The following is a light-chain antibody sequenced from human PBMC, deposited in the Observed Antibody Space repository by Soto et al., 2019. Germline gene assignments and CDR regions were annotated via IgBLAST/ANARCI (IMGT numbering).Light chain of an antibody. Sequence: QTVVTQEPSFSVSPGGTVTLTCGLSSGSVSTSYYPSWYQQTPGQAPRTLIYSTNTRSSGVPDRFSGSILGNKAALPITGAQADDESDYYCVVYMGSGISVFGGGTKLTVL. J-gene: IGLJ3*02. CDR2: STN. CDR3: VVYMGSGISV. CDR1: SGSVSTSYY. V-gene: IGLV8-61*01.